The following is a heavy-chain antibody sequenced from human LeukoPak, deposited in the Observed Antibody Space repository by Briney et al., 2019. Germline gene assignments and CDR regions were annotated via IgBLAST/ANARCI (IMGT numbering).Heavy chain of an antibody. V-gene: IGHV4-39*01. CDR3: ARHRRGSGEFEFDP. CDR2: LYSTGKI. Sequence: SETLSLTCTVSGGSMNSGGVFWGWIRLPPGKGLEWIGSLYSTGKINYIYSPSLESRVTISVDTSKNQFSLKLTSVTAADTAVYYCARHRRGSGEFEFDPWGPGTLVTVSS. CDR1: GGSMNSGGVF. J-gene: IGHJ5*02. D-gene: IGHD3-16*01.